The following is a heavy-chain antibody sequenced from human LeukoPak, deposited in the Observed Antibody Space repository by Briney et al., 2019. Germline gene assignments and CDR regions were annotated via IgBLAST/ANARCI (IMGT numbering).Heavy chain of an antibody. J-gene: IGHJ6*02. Sequence: GRSLRLSCAASGFTFSSYGMHWVRQAPGKGLEWVAGISYDGSNKYYAGSVKGRFTISRDNSKNTLYLQMNSLRAEDTAVYYCAKDYYGSGNYYYGMDVWGQGTTVTVSS. CDR2: ISYDGSNK. D-gene: IGHD3-10*01. CDR1: GFTFSSYG. V-gene: IGHV3-30*18. CDR3: AKDYYGSGNYYYGMDV.